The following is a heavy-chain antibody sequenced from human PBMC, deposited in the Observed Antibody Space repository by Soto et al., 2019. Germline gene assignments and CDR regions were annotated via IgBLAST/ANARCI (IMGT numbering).Heavy chain of an antibody. CDR2: IYYSGST. CDR1: GGSISSGDYY. V-gene: IGHV4-30-4*01. D-gene: IGHD3-10*01. Sequence: QVQLQESGPGLVKPSQTLSLTCTVSGGSISSGDYYWSWIRQPPGKGLECIGYIYYSGSTYYNPSLKSRVTISVDTSKNQFSLKLSSVTAADTAVYYCARANSGWFGELNNCDYWGQGTLVTVSS. J-gene: IGHJ4*02. CDR3: ARANSGWFGELNNCDY.